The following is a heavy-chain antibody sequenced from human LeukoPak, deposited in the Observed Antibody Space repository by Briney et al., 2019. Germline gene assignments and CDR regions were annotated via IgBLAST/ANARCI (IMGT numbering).Heavy chain of an antibody. CDR3: ARGRRRPVNPSPEYFQH. V-gene: IGHV4-34*01. CDR1: GGSFSGYY. CDR2: INHSGST. J-gene: IGHJ1*01. D-gene: IGHD2-2*01. Sequence: PSETLSLTCAVYGGSFSGYYWSWIRQPPGKGLEWIGEINHSGSTNYNPSLKSRVTISVDTSKNQFSLKLSSVTAADTAVYYCARGRRRPVNPSPEYFQHWGQGTLVTVSS.